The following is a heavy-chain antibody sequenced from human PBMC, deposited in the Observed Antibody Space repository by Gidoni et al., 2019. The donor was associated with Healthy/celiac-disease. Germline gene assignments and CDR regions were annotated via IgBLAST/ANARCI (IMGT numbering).Heavy chain of an antibody. V-gene: IGHV4-31*03. CDR3: ARVIRMVRGVNRNSFDY. D-gene: IGHD3-10*01. CDR1: GGSSSSGGYY. Sequence: QVQLQESGPGLVKPSQTLSLTCTVSGGSSSSGGYYWSWIRQHPGKGLEWIGYIYYSGSTYYNPSLKSRVTISVDTSKNQFSLKLSSVTAADTAVYYCARVIRMVRGVNRNSFDYWGQGTLVTVSS. J-gene: IGHJ4*02. CDR2: IYYSGST.